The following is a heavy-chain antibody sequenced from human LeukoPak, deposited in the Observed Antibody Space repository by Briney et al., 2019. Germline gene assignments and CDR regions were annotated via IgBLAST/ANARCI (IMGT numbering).Heavy chain of an antibody. CDR1: GFTFSSYG. D-gene: IGHD5-24*01. Sequence: GRSLRLSCAASGFTFSSYGMHWVRQAPGKGLEWVAVISYDGSNKYYADSVKGRFTISRDNSKNTLYLQMNSLRAEDTAVYYCARDRIMDGSRLQFYFDYWGQGTLVTVSS. CDR3: ARDRIMDGSRLQFYFDY. J-gene: IGHJ4*02. V-gene: IGHV3-30*03. CDR2: ISYDGSNK.